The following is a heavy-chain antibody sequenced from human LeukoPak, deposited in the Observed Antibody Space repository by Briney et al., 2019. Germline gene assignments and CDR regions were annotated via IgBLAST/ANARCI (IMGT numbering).Heavy chain of an antibody. V-gene: IGHV1-3*01. J-gene: IGHJ4*02. D-gene: IGHD2-2*01. CDR2: INAGNGNT. CDR1: GYTFTSYA. Sequence: ASVKVSCKASGYTFTSYAMHWVRQAPGQRLEWMGWINAGNGNTKYSQKFQGRVTITRDTSASIAYMELSSLRSEDTAVYYCARETSQEYYFDYWGQGTLVTVSS. CDR3: ARETSQEYYFDY.